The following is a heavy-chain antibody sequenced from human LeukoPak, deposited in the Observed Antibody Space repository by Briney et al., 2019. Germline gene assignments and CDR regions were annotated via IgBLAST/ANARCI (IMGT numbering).Heavy chain of an antibody. V-gene: IGHV3-13*03. CDR2: IGTAGDT. CDR3: ANHSSSWPFDY. D-gene: IGHD6-13*01. CDR1: GFTFSSYD. Sequence: GGSLRLSCAACGFTFSSYDMHWVRHATGKGLELVSAIGTAGDTYYPGSVKGQFTISRENAKNSLYLQMNGVRAGDTAVYYCANHSSSWPFDYWGQGTLVTVSS. J-gene: IGHJ4*02.